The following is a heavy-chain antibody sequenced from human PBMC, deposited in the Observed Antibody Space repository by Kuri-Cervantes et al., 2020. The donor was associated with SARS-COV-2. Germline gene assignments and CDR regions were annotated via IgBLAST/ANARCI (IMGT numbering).Heavy chain of an antibody. D-gene: IGHD3-10*01. CDR1: GGSISSYY. J-gene: IGHJ6*02. Sequence: GSLRLSCAVSGGSISSYYWSWIRQPPGKGLEWIGYIYYSGSTNYNPSLKSRVTISVDTSKNQFSLKLSSVTAADTAVYYCARGPTDYYGSGSYSDYYYHYGMDVWGQGTTVTVSS. CDR2: IYYSGST. CDR3: ARGPTDYYGSGSYSDYYYHYGMDV. V-gene: IGHV4-59*01.